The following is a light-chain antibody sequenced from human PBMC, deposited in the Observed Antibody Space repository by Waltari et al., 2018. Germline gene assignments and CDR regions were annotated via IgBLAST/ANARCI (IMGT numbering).Light chain of an antibody. J-gene: IGKJ4*01. CDR1: PSVISLS. Sequence: IVLTQSPGTLSLSPGERATLSCRASPSVISLSFTWYQQRPGQAPRLLIYGTAIRATGIPDRFSGSGSGTDFTLTISRLEPEDFAVYFCQQYDGSAVTFGGGTKVEIK. CDR2: GTA. CDR3: QQYDGSAVT. V-gene: IGKV3-20*01.